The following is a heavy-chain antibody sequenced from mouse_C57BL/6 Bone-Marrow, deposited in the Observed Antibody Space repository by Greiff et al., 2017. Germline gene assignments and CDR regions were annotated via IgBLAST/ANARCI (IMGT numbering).Heavy chain of an antibody. CDR2: IYPRSGNT. CDR3: AASGYYAMDY. J-gene: IGHJ4*01. D-gene: IGHD3-2*02. Sequence: VQLVESGAELARPGASVKLSCKASGYTFTSYGISWVKQRTGQGLEWIGEIYPRSGNTYYNEKFKGKATLTADKSSSTAYMELRSLTSEDSAVYFCAASGYYAMDYWGQGTSVTVSS. V-gene: IGHV1-81*01. CDR1: GYTFTSYG.